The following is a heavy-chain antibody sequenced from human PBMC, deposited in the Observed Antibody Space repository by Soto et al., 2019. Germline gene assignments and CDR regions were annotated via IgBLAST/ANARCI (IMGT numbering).Heavy chain of an antibody. CDR1: GGTFSSYA. J-gene: IGHJ6*02. V-gene: IGHV1-69*01. CDR2: IIPIFGTA. Sequence: QVQLVQSGAEVKKPGSSVKVSCKASGGTFSSYAISWVRQAPGQGLEWMGGIIPIFGTANYAQKFQGRVTITADESTSTAYMELSSLRSEDTAVYYCARGPSTLTDTAMVNGRRPYYYYYGMDVWGQGTTVTVSS. CDR3: ARGPSTLTDTAMVNGRRPYYYYYGMDV. D-gene: IGHD5-18*01.